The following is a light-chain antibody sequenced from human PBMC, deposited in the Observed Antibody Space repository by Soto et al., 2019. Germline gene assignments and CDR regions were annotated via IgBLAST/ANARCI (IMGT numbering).Light chain of an antibody. CDR2: DAS. Sequence: AIQLTQSPSSLSASVGDRVTITCRASQGISSALAWYQHKPGRAPRLLIYDASSLQSGVSSRFSGSGSGINFTLTNSSLQPEDFATYYCQQFQSYALTFGGGTKLEIK. J-gene: IGKJ4*01. CDR3: QQFQSYALT. V-gene: IGKV1-13*02. CDR1: QGISSA.